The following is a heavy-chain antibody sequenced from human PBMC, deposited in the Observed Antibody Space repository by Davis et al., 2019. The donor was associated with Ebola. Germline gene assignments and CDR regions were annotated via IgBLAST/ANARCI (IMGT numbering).Heavy chain of an antibody. CDR2: IIPIFGTA. D-gene: IGHD3-3*01. CDR3: ATGGVRFLEWLSRFDP. CDR1: GGTFSSYA. V-gene: IGHV1-69*06. Sequence: AASVKVSCKASGGTFSSYAISWVRQAPGQGLEWMGGIIPIFGTANYAQKFQGRVTITADKSTSTAYMELSSLRSEDTAVYYCATGGVRFLEWLSRFDPWGQGTLVTVSS. J-gene: IGHJ5*02.